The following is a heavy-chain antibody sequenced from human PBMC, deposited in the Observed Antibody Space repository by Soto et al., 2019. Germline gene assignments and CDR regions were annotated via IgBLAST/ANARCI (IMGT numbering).Heavy chain of an antibody. Sequence: QITLKESGPTLVKPTQTLTLTCTFSGFSLSTSGVGVGWIRQPPGKALEWLALIYWDDDKRYSPSLKSRLTIPNDTSQNQVVLTMTNMDPVDTATCYCAHSFCTNGVCFGGGDFDYWGQGTLVTVSS. V-gene: IGHV2-5*02. CDR2: IYWDDDK. D-gene: IGHD2-8*01. CDR3: AHSFCTNGVCFGGGDFDY. J-gene: IGHJ4*02. CDR1: GFSLSTSGVG.